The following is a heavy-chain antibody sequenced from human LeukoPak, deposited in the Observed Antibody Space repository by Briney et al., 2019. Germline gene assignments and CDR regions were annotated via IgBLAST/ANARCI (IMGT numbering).Heavy chain of an antibody. CDR2: ISYDGSNK. CDR1: GFTFSSYA. CDR3: ARTPYADLGDYYYYYMDV. D-gene: IGHD1-26*01. J-gene: IGHJ6*03. Sequence: GGSLRLSCAASGFTFSSYAMYWVRQAPGKGLEWVAVISYDGSNKYYADSVKGRFTISRDNSKNTLYLQMNSLRAEDTAVYYCARTPYADLGDYYYYYMDVWGKGTTVTVSS. V-gene: IGHV3-30*04.